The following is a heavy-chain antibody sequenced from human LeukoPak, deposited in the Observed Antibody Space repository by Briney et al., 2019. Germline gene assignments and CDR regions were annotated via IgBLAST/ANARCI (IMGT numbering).Heavy chain of an antibody. D-gene: IGHD1-26*01. CDR3: AKAQGPYSGSYPIDY. CDR2: ISGGGGST. V-gene: IGHV3-23*01. Sequence: GGSLRLSCAASGFTFSSYGMSWVRQAPGKGLEWVSAISGGGGSTYYADSVKGRFTISRDNSKNTLYLQMNSLRAEDTAVYYCAKAQGPYSGSYPIDYWGQGTLVTVSS. J-gene: IGHJ4*02. CDR1: GFTFSSYG.